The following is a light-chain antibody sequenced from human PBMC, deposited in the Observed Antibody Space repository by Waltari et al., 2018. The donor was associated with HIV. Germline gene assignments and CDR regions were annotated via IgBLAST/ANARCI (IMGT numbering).Light chain of an antibody. CDR1: EDIGNR. Sequence: DIQMTQSPSSLSASVGDTVTMSCLASEDIGNRLNWYQQRPGRAPNFLIFDASTLETGVPSRFSASAYGKNFTFTISGLQPEDFATYYCQQSDSLPLTFGGGTKVDVK. CDR2: DAS. CDR3: QQSDSLPLT. V-gene: IGKV1-33*01. J-gene: IGKJ4*01.